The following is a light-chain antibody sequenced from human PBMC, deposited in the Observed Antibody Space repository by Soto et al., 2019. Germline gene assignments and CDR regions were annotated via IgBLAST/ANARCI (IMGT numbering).Light chain of an antibody. V-gene: IGLV2-14*03. J-gene: IGLJ2*01. CDR1: SSDVGEENY. Sequence: QSALTQPPSASGSPGQSVTITCSGTSSDVGEENYVSWYQQHPGKVPKLILYDVNNRPSGVSDRFSGSKSGNTASLTISGLQTEDEADYYCSSYTSIITVVFGGGTKLTVL. CDR2: DVN. CDR3: SSYTSIITVV.